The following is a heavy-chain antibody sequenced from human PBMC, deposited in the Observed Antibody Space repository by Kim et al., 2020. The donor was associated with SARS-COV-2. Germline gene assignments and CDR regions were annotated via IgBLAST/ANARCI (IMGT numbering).Heavy chain of an antibody. CDR3: AIRPRNSGSYYAFDI. Sequence: SETLSLTCTVSGGSISSYYWSWIRQPPGKGLEWIGYIYYSGSTNYNPSLKSRVTISVDTSKNQFSLKLSSVTAADTAVYYCAIRPRNSGSYYAFDIWGQGTMVTVSS. CDR2: IYYSGST. V-gene: IGHV4-59*01. J-gene: IGHJ3*02. CDR1: GGSISSYY. D-gene: IGHD1-26*01.